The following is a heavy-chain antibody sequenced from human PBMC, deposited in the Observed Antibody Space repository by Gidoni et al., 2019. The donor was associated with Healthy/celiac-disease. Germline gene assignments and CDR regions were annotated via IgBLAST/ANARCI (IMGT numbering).Heavy chain of an antibody. CDR1: GGSISSYY. CDR2: IDYSGST. V-gene: IGHV4-59*01. D-gene: IGHD3-22*01. J-gene: IGHJ2*01. CDR3: ARVLYYYDSSGADHWYFDL. Sequence: QVQLQESGPGLVKPSETLSLTCTVSGGSISSYYWSWIRQPPGKGLEWIGYIDYSGSTNYNPSLKSRVTISVDTSKNQFSLKLSSVTAADTAVYYCARVLYYYDSSGADHWYFDLWGRGTLVTVSS.